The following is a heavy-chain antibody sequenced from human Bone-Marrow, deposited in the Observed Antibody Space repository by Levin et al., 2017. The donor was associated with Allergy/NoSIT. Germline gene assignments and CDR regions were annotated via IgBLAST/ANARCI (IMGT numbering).Heavy chain of an antibody. V-gene: IGHV3-7*01. CDR3: ARDWGPNFYDY. Sequence: GGSLRLSCAASGFTFTTFWMTWVRQAPGKGLEWVASMNQDGSEIHYVGSVKGRFTISRDNAKNSLYLQMSSLRVEDTAVYYCARDWGPNFYDYWGQGTLVTVSS. D-gene: IGHD3-16*01. J-gene: IGHJ4*02. CDR2: MNQDGSEI. CDR1: GFTFTTFW.